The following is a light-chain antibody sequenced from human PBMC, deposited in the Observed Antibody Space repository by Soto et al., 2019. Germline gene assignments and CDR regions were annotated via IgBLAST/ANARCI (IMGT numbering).Light chain of an antibody. CDR1: QSVSSNF. V-gene: IGKV3-20*01. CDR3: QQYGSSPRT. Sequence: EIVLTQSPGTLSLSLGERATLSCRASQSVSSNFLAWYQQKPGQAPRLLIYGASSRATGIPDRFSGSGTGTDFTLTISRLEPEGFAVYYCQQYGSSPRTFGQGTKVEIK. CDR2: GAS. J-gene: IGKJ1*01.